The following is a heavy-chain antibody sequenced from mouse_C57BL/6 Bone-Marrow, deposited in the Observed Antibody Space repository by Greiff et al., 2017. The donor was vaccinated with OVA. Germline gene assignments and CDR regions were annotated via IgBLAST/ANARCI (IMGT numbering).Heavy chain of an antibody. CDR3: ARRAITTVVASTEYFDV. J-gene: IGHJ1*03. Sequence: QVQLQQSGAELVRPGTSVKMSCKASGYTFTNYWIGWAKQRPGHGLEWIGDIYPGGGSTNYNEKFKGKATLTADKSSSPAYMQFSSLTSEDSAIYYCARRAITTVVASTEYFDVWGTGTTVTVSS. D-gene: IGHD1-1*01. CDR2: IYPGGGST. CDR1: GYTFTNYW. V-gene: IGHV1-63*01.